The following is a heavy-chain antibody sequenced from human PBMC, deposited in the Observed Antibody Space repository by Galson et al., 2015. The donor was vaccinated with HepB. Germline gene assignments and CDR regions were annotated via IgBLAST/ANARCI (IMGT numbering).Heavy chain of an antibody. Sequence: SVKVSCKASGYTFTGYDIHWVRQAPGQGREWMGRTDPRRGATNHAQKFQGWVTMTRDTSINTAYMEVTRLRSDDTAVYYCAREESGYYDAFDIWGQGTMVTVSS. V-gene: IGHV1-2*04. J-gene: IGHJ3*02. CDR2: TDPRRGAT. CDR3: AREESGYYDAFDI. D-gene: IGHD3-9*01. CDR1: GYTFTGYD.